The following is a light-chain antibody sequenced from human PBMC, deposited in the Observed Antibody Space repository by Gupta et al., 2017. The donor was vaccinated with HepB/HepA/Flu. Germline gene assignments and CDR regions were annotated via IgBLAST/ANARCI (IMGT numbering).Light chain of an antibody. V-gene: IGKV3-20*01. CDR3: QQYGI. J-gene: IGKJ4*01. CDR2: GAS. Sequence: EIVLTQSPGTLSLSPGERATLSCRASQSVSSSYLAWYQQKPGQAPRLLIYGASSRATGIKDRFSGSGSGTDFTRTSSRMEPDDFEGYDCQQYGIFGGGTKVEIK. CDR1: QSVSSSY.